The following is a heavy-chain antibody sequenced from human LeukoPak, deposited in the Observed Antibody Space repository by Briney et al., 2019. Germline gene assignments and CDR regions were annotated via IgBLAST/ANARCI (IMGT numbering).Heavy chain of an antibody. CDR1: GFTFSGSA. Sequence: GGSLKLSCAASGFTFSGSAMHWVRQASGKGLEWVGRIRSKANSYATAYAASVKGRFTISRDDSKNTAYLQMNSLKTEDTAVYYCTRHGEGYCRGGSCTRDDAFDIWGQGTMVTVSS. CDR3: TRHGEGYCRGGSCTRDDAFDI. V-gene: IGHV3-73*01. J-gene: IGHJ3*02. D-gene: IGHD2-15*01. CDR2: IRSKANSYAT.